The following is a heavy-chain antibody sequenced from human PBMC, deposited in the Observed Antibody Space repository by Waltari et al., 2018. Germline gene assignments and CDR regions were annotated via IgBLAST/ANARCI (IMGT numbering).Heavy chain of an antibody. CDR1: GGTFSSYA. J-gene: IGHJ4*02. D-gene: IGHD6-19*01. Sequence: VQLVQSGAEVKKPGSSVKVSCKASGGTFSSYAISWVRQAPGQGLEWMGRVDPEDGETIYAEKFQGRVTITADTSTDTAYMELSSLRSEDTAVYYCATDLLLRLASFDYWGQGTLVTVSS. CDR2: VDPEDGET. CDR3: ATDLLLRLASFDY. V-gene: IGHV1-69-2*01.